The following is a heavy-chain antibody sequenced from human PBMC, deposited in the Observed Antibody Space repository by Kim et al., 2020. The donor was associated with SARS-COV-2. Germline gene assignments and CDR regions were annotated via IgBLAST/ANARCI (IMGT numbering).Heavy chain of an antibody. D-gene: IGHD3-22*01. J-gene: IGHJ4*02. CDR1: GGSISSGGYY. V-gene: IGHV4-31*03. Sequence: SETLSLTCTVSGGSISSGGYYWSWIRQHPGKGLEWIGYIYYSGSTYYNPSLKSRVTISVDTSKKQLSLKLSSVTAADTALYYCARVVHIATDYYYDSRLYFDYWGQGTLVTVSS. CDR3: ARVVHIATDYYYDSRLYFDY. CDR2: IYYSGST.